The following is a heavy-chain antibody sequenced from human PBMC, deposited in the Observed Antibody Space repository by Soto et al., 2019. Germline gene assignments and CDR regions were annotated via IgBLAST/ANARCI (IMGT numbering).Heavy chain of an antibody. D-gene: IGHD2-15*01. CDR3: GKGPATAPPYCFAF. Sequence: GGSLRLSCEGSGFTFGGYAMSWVRQAPGKGLEWVTAIIGSGGNTYHADSVKGRFTISRDNSKNTLYLQMNSLRAEDTAVYYCGKGPATAPPYCFAFGGRGPLVPVPS. V-gene: IGHV3-23*01. CDR1: GFTFGGYA. J-gene: IGHJ4*02. CDR2: IIGSGGNT.